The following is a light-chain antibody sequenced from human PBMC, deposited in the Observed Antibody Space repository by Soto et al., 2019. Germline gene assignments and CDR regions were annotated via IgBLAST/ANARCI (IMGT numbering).Light chain of an antibody. J-gene: IGKJ1*01. CDR3: QQYSSYWT. CDR2: GAS. V-gene: IGKV3D-15*01. Sequence: EIVMTQSPATLSVSPGERATLSCRASQSVSSNLAWYQQTPGQAPRLLIYGASTRATGIPARFSGSGSGTEFTLTISSLQPDDFATYYCQQYSSYWTFGQGTKVDI. CDR1: QSVSSN.